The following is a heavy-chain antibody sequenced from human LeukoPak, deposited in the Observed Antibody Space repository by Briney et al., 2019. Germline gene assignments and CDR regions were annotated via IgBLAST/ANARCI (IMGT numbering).Heavy chain of an antibody. Sequence: GGSLRLSCAASGFTFSSYGMHWVRQAPGKGLEWVAVIWYDGSNKYYADSVKGRSTISRDNSKNTLYLQMNSLRAEDTAVYYCARDRMVRGVIIDNYYYYMDVWDKGTTVTVSS. CDR3: ARDRMVRGVIIDNYYYYMDV. D-gene: IGHD3-10*01. J-gene: IGHJ6*03. CDR1: GFTFSSYG. CDR2: IWYDGSNK. V-gene: IGHV3-33*01.